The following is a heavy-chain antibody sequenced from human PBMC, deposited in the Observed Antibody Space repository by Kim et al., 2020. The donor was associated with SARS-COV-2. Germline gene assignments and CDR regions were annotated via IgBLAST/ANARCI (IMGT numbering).Heavy chain of an antibody. V-gene: IGHV3-21*01. CDR2: ISSSSSYI. D-gene: IGHD1-7*01. J-gene: IGHJ5*02. CDR3: ARSPAGTTFWFDP. CDR1: GFTFSSYS. Sequence: GGSLRLSCAASGFTFSSYSMNWVRQAPGKGLEWVSSISSSSSYIYYADSVKGRFTISRDNAKNSLYLQMNSLRAEDTAVYYCARSPAGTTFWFDPWGQGTLVTVSS.